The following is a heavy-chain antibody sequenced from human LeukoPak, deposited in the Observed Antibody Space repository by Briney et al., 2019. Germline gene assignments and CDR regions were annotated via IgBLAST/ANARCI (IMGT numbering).Heavy chain of an antibody. CDR2: INPNSGGT. D-gene: IGHD3-9*01. V-gene: IGHV1-2*02. CDR1: GYTFTGYY. J-gene: IGHJ4*02. CDR3: ARPYYDILTGYLTYFDY. Sequence: ASVKVSCKASGYTFTGYYMHWVRQAPGQGLEWMGWINPNSGGTNYAQKFQGRVTMTRDTSISTAYMELSRLRSDDTAVYYCARPYYDILTGYLTYFDYWGQRTLVTVSS.